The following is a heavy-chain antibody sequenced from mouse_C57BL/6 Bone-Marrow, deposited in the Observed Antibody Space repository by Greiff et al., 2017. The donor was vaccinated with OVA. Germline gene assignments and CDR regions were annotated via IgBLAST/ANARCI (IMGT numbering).Heavy chain of an antibody. CDR3: TRRFDYDGFDY. V-gene: IGHV6-6*01. CDR2: IRNKANNHAT. Sequence: EVKLQESGGGLVQPGGSMKLSCAASGFTFSDAWMDWVRQSPEKGLEWVAEIRNKANNHATYYAESVKGRFTISRDDSKSSVYLQMNSLRAEDTGIYYCTRRFDYDGFDYWGQGTTLTVSS. D-gene: IGHD2-4*01. CDR1: GFTFSDAW. J-gene: IGHJ2*01.